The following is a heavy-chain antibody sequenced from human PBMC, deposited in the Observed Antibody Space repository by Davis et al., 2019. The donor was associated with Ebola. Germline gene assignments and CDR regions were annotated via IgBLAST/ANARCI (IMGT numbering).Heavy chain of an antibody. V-gene: IGHV1-46*01. CDR2: INPSGGST. J-gene: IGHJ4*02. CDR1: RYTFTSYY. Sequence: ASVTVSCKASRYTFTSYYMHWVRQAPGQGLEWMGIINPSGGSTSYAQKFQGRVTMTRDTSTSTVYMELSSLRSEDTAVYYCARSLQLAAVGTNVVDYWGQGTLVTVSS. D-gene: IGHD6-13*01. CDR3: ARSLQLAAVGTNVVDY.